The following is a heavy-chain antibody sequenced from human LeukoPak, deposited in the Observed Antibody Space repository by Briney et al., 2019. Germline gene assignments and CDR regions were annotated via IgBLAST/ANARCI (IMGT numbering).Heavy chain of an antibody. V-gene: IGHV3-21*01. Sequence: KPGGSLRLSCAASGFTFSSYSMNWVRQAPGKGLEWVSSISSSSSYIYYADSAKGRFTISRDNAKNSLYLQMNSLRAEDTAVYYCARVGHSSGWLSDYWGQGTLVTVSS. CDR1: GFTFSSYS. D-gene: IGHD6-19*01. J-gene: IGHJ4*02. CDR3: ARVGHSSGWLSDY. CDR2: ISSSSSYI.